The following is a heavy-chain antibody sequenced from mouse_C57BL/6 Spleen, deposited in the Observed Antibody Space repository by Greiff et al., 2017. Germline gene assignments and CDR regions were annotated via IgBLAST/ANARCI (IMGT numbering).Heavy chain of an antibody. CDR3: ARGAGYYGSSYGYFDV. Sequence: QVQLKQSGAELVKPGASVKISCKASGYAFSSYWMNWVKQRPGKGLEWIGQIYPGDGDTNYNGKFKGKGTLTADKSSSTAYMQISSLTSEYSAVYFCARGAGYYGSSYGYFDVWGTGTTVTVSS. J-gene: IGHJ1*03. CDR2: IYPGDGDT. V-gene: IGHV1-80*01. D-gene: IGHD1-1*01. CDR1: GYAFSSYW.